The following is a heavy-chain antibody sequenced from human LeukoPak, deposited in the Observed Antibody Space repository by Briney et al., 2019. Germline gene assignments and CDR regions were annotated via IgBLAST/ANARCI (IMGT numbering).Heavy chain of an antibody. V-gene: IGHV1-18*01. D-gene: IGHD1-1*01. CDR3: ARAGERAPVDAFDI. CDR2: ISAYNGST. J-gene: IGHJ3*02. CDR1: GYTFTSYG. Sequence: ASVKVSCKASGYTFTSYGISWVRQAPGQGLEWMGWISAYNGSTNYAQKLQGRVTMTTDTSTSTAYMELRSLRSDDTAVYYGARAGERAPVDAFDIWGQGTMVTVSS.